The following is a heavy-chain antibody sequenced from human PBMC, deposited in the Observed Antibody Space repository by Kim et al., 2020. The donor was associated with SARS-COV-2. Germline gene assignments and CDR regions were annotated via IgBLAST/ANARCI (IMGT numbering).Heavy chain of an antibody. CDR2: IYYSGST. CDR1: GGSISSSSYY. CDR3: ASRGVTMIVVVTGVDAFDI. Sequence: SETLSLTCTVSGGSISSSSYYWGWIRQPPGKGLEWIGNIYYSGSTYYNPSLKSRVTISVDTSKNQFSLKLSSVTAADTAAYYCASRGVTMIVVVTGVDAFDIWGQGTMVTVSS. V-gene: IGHV4-39*01. J-gene: IGHJ3*02. D-gene: IGHD3-22*01.